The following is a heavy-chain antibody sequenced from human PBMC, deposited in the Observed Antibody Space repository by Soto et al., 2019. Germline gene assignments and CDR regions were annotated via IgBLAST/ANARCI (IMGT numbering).Heavy chain of an antibody. Sequence: PSETLSLTCSVSGGSISSGSYYWSWILQPPGKGLEWIGYIYYIGITNYNPSLKSRVTISVDTSKNQFSLKLSSVTAADTAVYYCAREGYYDFWSGYGQGMDVWGQGTTVTVSS. D-gene: IGHD3-3*01. CDR2: IYYIGIT. CDR1: GGSISSGSYY. CDR3: AREGYYDFWSGYGQGMDV. J-gene: IGHJ6*02. V-gene: IGHV4-61*01.